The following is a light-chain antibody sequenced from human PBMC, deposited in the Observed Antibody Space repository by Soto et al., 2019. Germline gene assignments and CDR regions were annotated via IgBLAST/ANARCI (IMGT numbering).Light chain of an antibody. CDR2: RNN. V-gene: IGLV1-47*01. CDR3: AAWDDSLSGYVV. J-gene: IGLJ2*01. Sequence: QSVLTQPPSASGTPGQRVTISCSGSSSNIGSNYVYWYQQLPGTAPKLLIYRNNQRPSGVPDRFSGSKSGTSASLAISGLGSEDDADYYCAAWDDSLSGYVVFGGGTQLTVL. CDR1: SSNIGSNY.